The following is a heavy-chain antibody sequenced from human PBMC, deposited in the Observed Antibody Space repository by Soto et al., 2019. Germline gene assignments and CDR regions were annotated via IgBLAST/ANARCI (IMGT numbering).Heavy chain of an antibody. V-gene: IGHV1-18*04. CDR2: ISGYNGNT. CDR1: GYTFTDYG. Sequence: QVQLVESGAEVKKPGASVNVSCKASGYTFTDYGISWVRQAPGQGLEWMGWISGYNGNTKYAQKFQGRVTITTDTTTNTAYMELRSRRSDDTAVYYCARDREYYYDSSGNYYYHYGVDVWGQGTTVTVS. D-gene: IGHD3-22*01. CDR3: ARDREYYYDSSGNYYYHYGVDV. J-gene: IGHJ6*02.